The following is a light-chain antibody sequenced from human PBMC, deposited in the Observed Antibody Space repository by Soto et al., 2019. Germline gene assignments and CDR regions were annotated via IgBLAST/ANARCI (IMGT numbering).Light chain of an antibody. V-gene: IGLV1-40*01. Sequence: QSVLTQPPSVSVAPGQRVTISCTGSSSNIGAGYDVHWYQQLPGTAPKLLIYGSSNRPSGVPDRFSGSKSGTSASLAITGLQAEDEADYYCQSYDGTLSGSYVFGIGTKLTVL. CDR1: SSNIGAGYD. CDR2: GSS. J-gene: IGLJ1*01. CDR3: QSYDGTLSGSYV.